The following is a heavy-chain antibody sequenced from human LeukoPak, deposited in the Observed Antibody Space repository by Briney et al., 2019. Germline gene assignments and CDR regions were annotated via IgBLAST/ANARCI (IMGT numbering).Heavy chain of an antibody. J-gene: IGHJ1*01. CDR2: ISGSGTTI. D-gene: IGHD3-22*01. CDR3: ARDYYDSSGYYRLQH. Sequence: TGGSLRLSCAASGXTFSSYEMNWVRQAPGKGQEWLSYISGSGTTIYYADSVKGRFTISRDNAKNSLFLQMNSLRAEDTAVYYCARDYYDSSGYYRLQHWGQGTLVTVSS. CDR1: GXTFSSYE. V-gene: IGHV3-48*03.